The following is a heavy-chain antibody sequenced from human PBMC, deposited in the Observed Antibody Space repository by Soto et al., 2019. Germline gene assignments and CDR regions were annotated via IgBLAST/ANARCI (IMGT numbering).Heavy chain of an antibody. CDR2: IYWDDDK. D-gene: IGHD3-3*01. CDR3: SHMESRVASYGMDV. Sequence: QITLKESGPTLVKPTQTLTLTCTFSGFSLDTSGVGVGWIRQPPGKALEWLTLIYWDDDKRYSPSLRSRLTITKDTSKNKVVLTMTNMDPVDTATYYCSHMESRVASYGMDVWGQGTTVTVSS. V-gene: IGHV2-5*02. CDR1: GFSLDTSGVG. J-gene: IGHJ6*02.